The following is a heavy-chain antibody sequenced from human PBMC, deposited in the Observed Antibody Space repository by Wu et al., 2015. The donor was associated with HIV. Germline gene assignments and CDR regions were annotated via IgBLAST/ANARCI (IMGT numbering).Heavy chain of an antibody. CDR3: ARGHYYDTSSSPLY. D-gene: IGHD3-16*01. CDR1: GGTFSSYV. V-gene: IGHV1-69*05. Sequence: QVQLVQSGAEVKKPGSSVKISCKGFGGTFSSYVTSWVRQAPGQRLEWMGSIIPLFRTANYSQKFQGRVTITTDESMATAYMDLSSLRSDDTATYYCARGHYYDTSSSPLYWGQGTPVTVSS. CDR2: IIPLFRTA. J-gene: IGHJ4*02.